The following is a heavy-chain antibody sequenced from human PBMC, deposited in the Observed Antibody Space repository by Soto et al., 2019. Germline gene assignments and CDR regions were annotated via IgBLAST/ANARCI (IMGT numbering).Heavy chain of an antibody. CDR2: IYYSGST. CDR1: GGSISGGGCS. V-gene: IGHV4-31*03. J-gene: IGHJ4*02. Sequence: QVQLQESGPGLVKPSPTLSLTCTVSGGSISGGGCSWSWIRQHPGKGLGGIGYIYYSGSTYYNPSLKSRVTISVDTSKNQFSLKLSSVTAADTAVYYCARGPPSRFWGQGTLVTVSS. CDR3: ARGPPSRF.